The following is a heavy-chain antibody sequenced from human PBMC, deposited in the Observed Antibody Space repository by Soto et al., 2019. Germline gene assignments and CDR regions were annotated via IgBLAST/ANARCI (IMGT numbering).Heavy chain of an antibody. CDR2: ISYDGSNK. CDR3: AKDRHGDYDYYYYYMDV. J-gene: IGHJ6*03. CDR1: GFTFSSYG. Sequence: QVQLVESGGGVVHPGRSLRLSCAASGFTFSSYGMHWVRQAPGKGLEWVAGISYDGSNKYYADSVKGRFTITRDNSKNTLYLQMNSLRAEDTAVYYCAKDRHGDYDYYYYYMDVWGKGTTVTVSS. V-gene: IGHV3-30*18. D-gene: IGHD4-17*01.